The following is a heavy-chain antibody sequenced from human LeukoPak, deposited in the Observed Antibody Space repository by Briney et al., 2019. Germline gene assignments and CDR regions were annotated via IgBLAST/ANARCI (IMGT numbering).Heavy chain of an antibody. J-gene: IGHJ5*02. V-gene: IGHV3-23*01. Sequence: PGGSLRLSCAAPGFTFSAYAMSWVRQAPGKGLEWVSAASGSGGTTYYADSVMGRFTISRDNSKNTVYLQMNVLRAEDTAIYYCAKTEYGSGSYSRVGWFDPWGQGALVTVSS. D-gene: IGHD3-10*01. CDR2: ASGSGGTT. CDR1: GFTFSAYA. CDR3: AKTEYGSGSYSRVGWFDP.